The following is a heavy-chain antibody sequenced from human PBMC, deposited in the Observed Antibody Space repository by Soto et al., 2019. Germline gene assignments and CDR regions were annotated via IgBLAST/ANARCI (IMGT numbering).Heavy chain of an antibody. CDR1: GFTFSNYG. CDR3: ARDYVGAYCSSTSCYSDYYYGMDV. Sequence: GGSLRLSCAASGFTFSNYGMHWVRQTPCRGLEWVAVIWFDGVNIAYRESVKGRSTVSRDNSKNMLDLQMNSLRAEDTAVYYCARDYVGAYCSSTSCYSDYYYGMDVWGXGTTVTVSS. CDR2: IWFDGVNI. J-gene: IGHJ6*04. D-gene: IGHD2-2*01. V-gene: IGHV3-33*01.